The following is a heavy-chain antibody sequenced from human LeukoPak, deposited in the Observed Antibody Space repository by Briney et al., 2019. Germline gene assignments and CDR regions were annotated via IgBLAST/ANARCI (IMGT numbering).Heavy chain of an antibody. CDR3: ARGGYSSSWYIGWFDP. J-gene: IGHJ5*02. CDR2: INSDGSST. Sequence: GRSLRLSCAASGFTFSSYWMHWVRQAPGKGLVWVSRINSDGSSTSYADSVKGRFTISRDNAKNTLYLQMNSLRAEDTAVYYCARGGYSSSWYIGWFDPWGQGTLVTVSS. V-gene: IGHV3-74*01. CDR1: GFTFSSYW. D-gene: IGHD6-13*01.